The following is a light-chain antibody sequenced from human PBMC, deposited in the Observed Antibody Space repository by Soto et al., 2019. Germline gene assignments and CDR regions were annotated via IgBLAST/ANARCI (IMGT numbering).Light chain of an antibody. Sequence: EILMTQSPATLSVSPGERATLSCRASQSVSTNLAWYQQKPGQGPRLLIYGASTRATGIPARFSGSGSGTDFTLTISTLQSEDFAVYYYQQYSKWPTINFRPGTRLEIQ. J-gene: IGKJ5*01. CDR3: QQYSKWPTIN. CDR1: QSVSTN. V-gene: IGKV3-15*01. CDR2: GAS.